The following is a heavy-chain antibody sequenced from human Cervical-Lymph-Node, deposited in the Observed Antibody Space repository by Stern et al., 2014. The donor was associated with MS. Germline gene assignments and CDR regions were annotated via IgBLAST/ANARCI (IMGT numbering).Heavy chain of an antibody. J-gene: IGHJ6*02. Sequence: QVQLQESGPGLVKPSQTLSLTCTVSGGSISSGSYYWSWIRQPAGKGREGIGRIFPSGTPNNTPPPKSRVPISVATSKTKFSLKLRFVTAADTAVYYCARDCRLRYFDNYGMDVWGQGTTVTVSS. V-gene: IGHV4-61*02. CDR2: IFPSGTP. D-gene: IGHD3-9*01. CDR1: GGSISSGSYY. CDR3: ARDCRLRYFDNYGMDV.